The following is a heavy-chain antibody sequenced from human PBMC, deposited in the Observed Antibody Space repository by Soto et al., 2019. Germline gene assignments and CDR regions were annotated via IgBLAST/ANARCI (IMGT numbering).Heavy chain of an antibody. CDR2: IIPIFGTA. V-gene: IGHV1-69*01. D-gene: IGHD3-16*01. CDR1: GGTFSSYA. CDR3: ARDLGRHYDYVWGTEEMGAFDI. J-gene: IGHJ3*02. Sequence: QVQLVQSGAEVKKPGSSVKVSCKASGGTFSSYAISWVRQAPGQGLERMGGIIPIFGTANYAQKFQGRVTITADESTSTAYMELSSLRSEDTAVYYCARDLGRHYDYVWGTEEMGAFDIWGQGTMVTVSS.